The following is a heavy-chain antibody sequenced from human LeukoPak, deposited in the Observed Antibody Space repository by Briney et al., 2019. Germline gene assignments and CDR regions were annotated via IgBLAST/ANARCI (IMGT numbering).Heavy chain of an antibody. D-gene: IGHD2-21*02. CDR3: ARDRSKVTDYDDALDI. CDR2: ISDIGTTQ. J-gene: IGHJ3*02. CDR1: GFTFSSYE. Sequence: PGGSLRLSCAASGFTFSSYELNWVRQAPGKGLEWVSYISDIGTTQHYADSVKGRFTISRDNANNSLYLQMNSLTAEDTAVYYCARDRSKVTDYDDALDIWGQRTMVIVSS. V-gene: IGHV3-48*03.